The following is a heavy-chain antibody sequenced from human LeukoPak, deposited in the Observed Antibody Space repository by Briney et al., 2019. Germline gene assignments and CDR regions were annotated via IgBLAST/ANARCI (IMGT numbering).Heavy chain of an antibody. Sequence: SVKVSCKASGGTFSSYAISWVRQAPGQGLEWMGGIIPIFGTANYAQKFQGRVTITADESTSTAYMELSSLRSEDTAVYYCAGERLGGYYYGMDVWGKGTTVTVSS. V-gene: IGHV1-69*01. CDR1: GGTFSSYA. D-gene: IGHD3-10*01. CDR3: AGERLGGYYYGMDV. CDR2: IIPIFGTA. J-gene: IGHJ6*04.